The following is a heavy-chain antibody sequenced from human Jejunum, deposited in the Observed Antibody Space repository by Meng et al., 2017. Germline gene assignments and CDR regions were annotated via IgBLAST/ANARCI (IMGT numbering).Heavy chain of an antibody. V-gene: IGHV3-7*01. CDR2: INQDGSGK. CDR1: GFIFSNYW. J-gene: IGHJ4*02. CDR3: ARATYSNYPPPSDY. D-gene: IGHD4-11*01. Sequence: LKISCTAPGFIFSNYWMNWVRQAPGKGLEWVANINQDGSGKYYVDSVKGRFTIPRDNAMPSLYLQMNSLRAEDTAVYYCARATYSNYPPPSDYWGQGTLVTVSS.